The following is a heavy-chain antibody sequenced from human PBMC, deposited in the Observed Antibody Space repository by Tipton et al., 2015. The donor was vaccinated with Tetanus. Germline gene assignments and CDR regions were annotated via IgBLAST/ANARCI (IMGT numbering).Heavy chain of an antibody. CDR2: IYPGDSDT. D-gene: IGHD2-8*01. CDR3: ARAHCTDGVCNFGF. J-gene: IGHJ4*02. Sequence: QLVQSGGEVKKPGESLKISCKGSGYIFNNYWIGWVRQKPGKGLEWMGIIYPGDSDTRYSPSFQGQVTISVDKSINTDYLQWSSLEASDTSMFYCARAHCTDGVCNFGFWGQGALVTVAS. V-gene: IGHV5-51*01. CDR1: GYIFNNYW.